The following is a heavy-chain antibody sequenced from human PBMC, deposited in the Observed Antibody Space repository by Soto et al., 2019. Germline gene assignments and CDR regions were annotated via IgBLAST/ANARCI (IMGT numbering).Heavy chain of an antibody. CDR3: AKETAVAGTSGWFDP. D-gene: IGHD6-19*01. CDR2: ISGSGGST. V-gene: IGHV3-23*01. Sequence: EVQLLESGGGLVQPGGSLRLSCAASGFTFSTYAMSWVRQAPGKGLEWVSGISGSGGSTYYADSVKGRFTISRDNSKNTLYVQMNSVRAEDTAVYYCAKETAVAGTSGWFDPWGQGTLVTVSS. CDR1: GFTFSTYA. J-gene: IGHJ5*02.